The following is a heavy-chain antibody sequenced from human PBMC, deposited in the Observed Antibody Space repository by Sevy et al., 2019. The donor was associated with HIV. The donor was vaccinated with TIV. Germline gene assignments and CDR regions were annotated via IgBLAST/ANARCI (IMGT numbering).Heavy chain of an antibody. Sequence: GGSLRLSCAASGFAFYDYSMSWIRQAPGKGLGWVATLSFGCGKINYADSVKGRSTNTRDNSKNSFYLQMDNLRVEDTALYYCAREGCTRPHDYWGQGTRVTVSS. CDR3: AREGCTRPHDY. CDR1: GFAFYDYS. D-gene: IGHD2-8*01. CDR2: LSFGCGKI. V-gene: IGHV3-23*01. J-gene: IGHJ4*02.